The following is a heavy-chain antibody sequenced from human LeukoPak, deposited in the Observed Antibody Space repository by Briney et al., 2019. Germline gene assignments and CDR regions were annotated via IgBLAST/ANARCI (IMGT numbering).Heavy chain of an antibody. CDR1: GYTFTGYY. J-gene: IGHJ5*02. V-gene: IGHV1-2*02. CDR3: ARMGLWFGELLINNWFDP. Sequence: GASVKVSCKASGYTFTGYYMHWVRQAPGQGLEWMGWINPNSGGTNYAQKFQGRVTMTRDTSISTAYMELRSLRSDDTAVYYCARMGLWFGELLINNWFDPWGQGTLVTVSS. D-gene: IGHD3-10*01. CDR2: INPNSGGT.